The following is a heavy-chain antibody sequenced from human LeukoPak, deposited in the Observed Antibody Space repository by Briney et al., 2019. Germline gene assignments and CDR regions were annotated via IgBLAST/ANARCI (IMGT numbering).Heavy chain of an antibody. J-gene: IGHJ4*02. V-gene: IGHV3-23*01. D-gene: IGHD3-22*01. Sequence: PGGSLRLSCAAPGFTFSSYAMSWVRQAPGKGLEWVSAISGSGGSTYYADSVKGRFTISRDNSKNTLYLQMNSLRAEDTAVYYCAKDLVGSSVIVVVNYYFDYWGQGTLVTVSS. CDR2: ISGSGGST. CDR1: GFTFSSYA. CDR3: AKDLVGSSVIVVVNYYFDY.